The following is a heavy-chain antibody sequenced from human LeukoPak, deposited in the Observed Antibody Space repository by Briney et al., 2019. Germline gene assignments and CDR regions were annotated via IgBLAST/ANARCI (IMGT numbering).Heavy chain of an antibody. J-gene: IGHJ4*02. CDR1: GFTFSSYW. Sequence: GGSLRLSCAASGFTFSSYWMHWFRQAPGKGLVWVSRINTDGSRTSYADSVKGRFTISRDNAKNTLYLQMNSLRAEDTAVYYCAREGYSSSSDYWGQGTLVTVSS. CDR3: AREGYSSSSDY. D-gene: IGHD6-6*01. V-gene: IGHV3-74*01. CDR2: INTDGSRT.